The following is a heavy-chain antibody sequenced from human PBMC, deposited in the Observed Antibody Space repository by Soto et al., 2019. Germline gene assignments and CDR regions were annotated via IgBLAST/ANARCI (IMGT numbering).Heavy chain of an antibody. J-gene: IGHJ4*02. D-gene: IGHD6-19*01. Sequence: QVQLVQSGAEVKKPGASVKVSCKASGYTFTSYYMHWVRQAPGQGLEWMGLINPGGGDTSYAQKLHGRVTMTRDTSTSTVYMELSSLRSEDTAVYYCARGLAVAYSPALLWGQGTLVTVSS. CDR2: INPGGGDT. CDR1: GYTFTSYY. CDR3: ARGLAVAYSPALL. V-gene: IGHV1-46*01.